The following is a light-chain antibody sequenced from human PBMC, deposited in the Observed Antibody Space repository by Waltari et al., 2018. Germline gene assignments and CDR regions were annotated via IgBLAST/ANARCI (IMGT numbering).Light chain of an antibody. Sequence: EIVLTQSPATLSLSPGERATLSCRASQSVSSSLAWYQQKPGQAPRLLIYDASNRATGIPARFSGSRSGTDFTLTISSLEPEDFTVYYCQLRTNLMFTFGQGSKLEI. V-gene: IGKV3-11*01. J-gene: IGKJ2*01. CDR3: QLRTNLMFT. CDR2: DAS. CDR1: QSVSSS.